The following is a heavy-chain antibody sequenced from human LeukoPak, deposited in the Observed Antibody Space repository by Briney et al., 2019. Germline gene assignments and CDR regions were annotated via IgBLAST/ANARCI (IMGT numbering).Heavy chain of an antibody. V-gene: IGHV3-20*04. D-gene: IGHD4-17*01. J-gene: IGHJ4*02. Sequence: GGSLRLSCAASGFIFDDYGMSWVRQAPGKGLEWVSGIRNGGSTGYADSVKGRFTISRDNAKNSLYLQMNSLRAEDTAFYYCAREDTTVTTLDYWGQGTLVTVSP. CDR2: IRNGGST. CDR3: AREDTTVTTLDY. CDR1: GFIFDDYG.